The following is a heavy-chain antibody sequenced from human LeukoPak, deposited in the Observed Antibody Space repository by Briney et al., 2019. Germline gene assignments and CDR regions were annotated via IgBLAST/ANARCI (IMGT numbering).Heavy chain of an antibody. CDR2: IYYSGST. CDR1: GGSISSSSYY. CDR3: ARFRPTYGAFDY. V-gene: IGHV4-61*05. Sequence: SETLSLTCTVSGGSISSSSYYWGWIRQPPGKGLEWIGYIYYSGSTNYNPSLKSRVTISVDTSKNQFSLKLSSVTAADTAVYYCARFRPTYGAFDYWGQGTLVTVSS. J-gene: IGHJ4*02. D-gene: IGHD3-10*01.